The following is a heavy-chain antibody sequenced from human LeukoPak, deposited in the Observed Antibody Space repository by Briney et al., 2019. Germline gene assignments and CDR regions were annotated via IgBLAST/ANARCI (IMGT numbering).Heavy chain of an antibody. J-gene: IGHJ3*02. V-gene: IGHV3-30*04. CDR2: ISYDGSNK. CDR1: GFTFSSYA. D-gene: IGHD6-19*01. CDR3: ARDRSSSGWGAFDI. Sequence: GRSLRLSCAASGFTFSSYAMHWVRQAPGKGLEWVAVISYDGSNKYYADSVKGRFTISRDNSKNTLYLQMNSLRAEDTAVYYCARDRSSSGWGAFDIWGQGTMVTVSS.